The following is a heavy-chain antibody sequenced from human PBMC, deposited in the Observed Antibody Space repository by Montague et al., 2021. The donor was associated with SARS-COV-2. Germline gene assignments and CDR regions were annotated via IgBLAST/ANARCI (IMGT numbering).Heavy chain of an antibody. CDR3: ARGARQGYGFRLGSFDS. J-gene: IGHJ4*02. CDR2: ISHSADT. CDR1: RGSFSDYY. Sequence: SETLSLTCAVYRGSFSDYYWTWIRQSPEKGLEWIGEISHSADTNYNPSLKSRVTMSVDTSKNQFSLKLSSVTAADTAVYYCARGARQGYGFRLGSFDSWGQGTLVTVSS. D-gene: IGHD3-10*01. V-gene: IGHV4-34*01.